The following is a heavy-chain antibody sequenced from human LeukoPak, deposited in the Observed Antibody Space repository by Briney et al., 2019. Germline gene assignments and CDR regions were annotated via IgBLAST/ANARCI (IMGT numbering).Heavy chain of an antibody. D-gene: IGHD3-10*01. J-gene: IGHJ4*02. CDR3: ARWRSGSSDY. Sequence: SETLSLTCTVSGGSINNYFWSWIRQPAGKGLEWIGRIYSSGSTNYNPSLQSRVTMSVDTSKNQFSLRLSSVTAADTAIYYCARWRSGSSDYWGQGTLGTVSS. V-gene: IGHV4-4*07. CDR1: GGSINNYF. CDR2: IYSSGST.